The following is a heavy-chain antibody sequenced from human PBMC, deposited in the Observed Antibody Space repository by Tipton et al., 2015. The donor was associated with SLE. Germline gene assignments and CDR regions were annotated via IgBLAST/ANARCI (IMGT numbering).Heavy chain of an antibody. D-gene: IGHD5-24*01. J-gene: IGHJ4*02. CDR2: INPSGGLT. CDR1: GYTFTSYY. Sequence: QSGAEVKKPGASVKVSCKASGYTFTSYYIHWVRQAPGQGLEWMGIINPSGGLTTYAQKFQGRVTMTRDTSTNTVYMELSSLRSDDTDVYSCARDKGGYNHNFDSWGQGTLVTVSS. CDR3: ARDKGGYNHNFDS. V-gene: IGHV1-46*01.